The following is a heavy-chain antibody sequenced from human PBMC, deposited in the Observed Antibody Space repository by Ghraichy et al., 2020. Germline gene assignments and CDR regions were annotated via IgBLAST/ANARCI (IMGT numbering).Heavy chain of an antibody. Sequence: GESLNISCKGSGYSFTSYWIGWVRQMPGKGLEWMGIIYPGDSDTRYSPSFQGQVTISADKSISTAYLQWSSLKASDTAMYYCARRISIFGVVIHPSGAFDIWGQGTMVTVSS. CDR2: IYPGDSDT. D-gene: IGHD3-3*01. V-gene: IGHV5-51*01. CDR3: ARRISIFGVVIHPSGAFDI. CDR1: GYSFTSYW. J-gene: IGHJ3*02.